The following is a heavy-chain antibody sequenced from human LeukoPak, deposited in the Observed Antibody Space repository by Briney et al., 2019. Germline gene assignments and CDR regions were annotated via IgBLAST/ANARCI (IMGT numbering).Heavy chain of an antibody. CDR2: ISYDGSNK. J-gene: IGHJ3*02. V-gene: IGHV3-30-3*01. CDR3: AKDGRMTTVTPDAFDI. CDR1: GFTFSSYA. Sequence: GGSLRLSCAASGFTFSSYAMHWVRQAPGKGLEWVAVISYDGSNKYYADSVKGRFTISRDNSKNTLYLQMNSLRAEDTAVYYCAKDGRMTTVTPDAFDIWGQGTMVTVSS. D-gene: IGHD4-17*01.